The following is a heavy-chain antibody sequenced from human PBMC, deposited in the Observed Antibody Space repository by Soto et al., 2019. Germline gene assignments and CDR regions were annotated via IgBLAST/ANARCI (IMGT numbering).Heavy chain of an antibody. Sequence: QVQLQEWGPGLVQPSETLSLTCTVSGGSITGYYWSWIRQPPGKGPEWIGNIHYSGSTNYNPSLKSRVTIPVDTSKNQFSLRLSSVTAAETAVYYCARHSYYSNPLRFDPWGQGTLVTVSS. V-gene: IGHV4-59*08. D-gene: IGHD4-4*01. CDR2: IHYSGST. CDR1: GGSITGYY. CDR3: ARHSYYSNPLRFDP. J-gene: IGHJ5*02.